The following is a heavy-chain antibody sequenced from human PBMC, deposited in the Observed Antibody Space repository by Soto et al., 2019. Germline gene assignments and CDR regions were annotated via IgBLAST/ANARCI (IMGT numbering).Heavy chain of an antibody. CDR3: AADQPTYYDILTGPLDP. V-gene: IGHV1-58*01. Sequence: ASVKVSCKASGFTFTSSAVQWVRQARGQRLEWIGWIVVGSGNTNYAQKFQERVTITRDMSTSTAYMELSSLRSEDTAVYYCAADQPTYYDILTGPLDPWGQGTLVTVSS. J-gene: IGHJ5*02. D-gene: IGHD3-9*01. CDR1: GFTFTSSA. CDR2: IVVGSGNT.